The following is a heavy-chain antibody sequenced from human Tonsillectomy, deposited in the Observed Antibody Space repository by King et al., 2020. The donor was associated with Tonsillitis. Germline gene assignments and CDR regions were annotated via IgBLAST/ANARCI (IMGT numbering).Heavy chain of an antibody. Sequence: VQLQESGPGVVKPSETLSLTCTVSGGSISSSDHYWAWIRQPPGKGLEWIGYMYYSGTIFYNPFLKSRITIPSGPSENRFSLNLRSVNAADTAVYVCAKYVSGSFDYWGQGALVTVSS. V-gene: IGHV4-39*01. CDR2: MYYSGTI. J-gene: IGHJ4*02. CDR3: AKYVSGSFDY. D-gene: IGHD1-26*01. CDR1: GGSISSSDHY.